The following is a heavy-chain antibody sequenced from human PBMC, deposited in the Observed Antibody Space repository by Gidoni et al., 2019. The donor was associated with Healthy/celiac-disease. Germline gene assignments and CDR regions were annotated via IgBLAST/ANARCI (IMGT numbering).Heavy chain of an antibody. D-gene: IGHD3-10*01. V-gene: IGHV3-49*03. J-gene: IGHJ6*02. CDR2: IRSKAYGGTT. CDR3: TRDNLWHNYYYYGMDV. Sequence: EVQLVASGGGLVQPGRSLRLSCTASGFTFGDYTMSWFRQAPGKGLEWVGFIRSKAYGGTTEYAASVKGRFTISRDDSKSIAYLQMNSLKTEDTAVYYCTRDNLWHNYYYYGMDVWGQGTTATVSS. CDR1: GFTFGDYT.